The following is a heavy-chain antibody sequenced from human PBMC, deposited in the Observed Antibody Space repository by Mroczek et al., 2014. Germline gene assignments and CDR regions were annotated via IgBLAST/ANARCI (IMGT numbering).Heavy chain of an antibody. Sequence: QVQLQQSGAEVKKPGASVKVSCKASGYTFTGYYMHWVRQAPGQGLEWMGWINPNSGGTNYAQKFQGRVTMTRDTSISTAYMELSRLRSDDTAVYYCARETPHGPVRDAFDIWGQGTMVTVSS. CDR1: GYTFTGYY. CDR3: ARETPHGPVRDAFDI. CDR2: INPNSGGT. J-gene: IGHJ3*02. D-gene: IGHD6-6*01. V-gene: IGHV1-2*02.